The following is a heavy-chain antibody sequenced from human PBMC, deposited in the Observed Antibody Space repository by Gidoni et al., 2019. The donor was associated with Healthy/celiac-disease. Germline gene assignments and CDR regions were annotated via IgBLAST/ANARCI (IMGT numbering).Heavy chain of an antibody. J-gene: IGHJ3*02. V-gene: IGHV3-15*01. Sequence: EVQLVESGGGLVKPGGSLRLSCAASGFTFGNAWMGWVRQAPGKGMEWVGRIKSKTDGGTTDYAAPVKGRFTISRDDSKNTLYLQMNSLKTEDTAVYYCTTYYYDSSGYPHDAFDIWGQGTMVTVSS. CDR1: GFTFGNAW. CDR3: TTYYYDSSGYPHDAFDI. CDR2: IKSKTDGGTT. D-gene: IGHD3-22*01.